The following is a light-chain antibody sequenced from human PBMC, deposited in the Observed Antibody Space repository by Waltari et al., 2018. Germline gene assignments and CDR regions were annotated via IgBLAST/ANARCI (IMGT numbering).Light chain of an antibody. V-gene: IGLV2-8*01. CDR1: SSDVGGYDH. CDR2: EVT. CDR3: CSYAGTNNLGV. J-gene: IGLJ3*02. Sequence: QSALTQPPSASGSPGQSVTISCTGTSSDVGGYDHVSCYPQHPGKAPKLLIYEVTKRPSGGPDRLSGSKTGNTASLTVSGLQAEDEADYYCCSYAGTNNLGVFGGGTKLTVL.